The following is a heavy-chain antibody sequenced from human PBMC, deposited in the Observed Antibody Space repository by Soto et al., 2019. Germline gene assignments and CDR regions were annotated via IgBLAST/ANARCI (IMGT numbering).Heavy chain of an antibody. D-gene: IGHD3-3*01. Sequence: KESGPTLVKPTQTLTLTCTFSGFSLSTSGVGVGWIRQPPGKALEGLVIIYWDDDKRYSPSLRSRLTISKDTSKNQVVLIMTNVDPEDTATYFCAHRRIGVSQWNYGDFDYWGQGILVTVSS. CDR1: GFSLSTSGVG. J-gene: IGHJ4*02. CDR3: AHRRIGVSQWNYGDFDY. V-gene: IGHV2-5*02. CDR2: IYWDDDK.